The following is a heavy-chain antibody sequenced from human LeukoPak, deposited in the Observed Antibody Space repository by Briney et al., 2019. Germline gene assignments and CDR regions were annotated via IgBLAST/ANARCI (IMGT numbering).Heavy chain of an antibody. V-gene: IGHV4-59*01. J-gene: IGHJ4*02. CDR1: GGSISSYY. D-gene: IGHD3-10*01. CDR3: ARDTRFGSFDY. CDR2: IYYSGST. Sequence: SSETLSLTCTVSGGSISSYYWSWIRQPPGKGLEWIGYIYYSGSTNYNPSLKSRVTISVDTSKNQFSLKLSSVTAADTAVYYCARDTRFGSFDYWGQGTLVTVSS.